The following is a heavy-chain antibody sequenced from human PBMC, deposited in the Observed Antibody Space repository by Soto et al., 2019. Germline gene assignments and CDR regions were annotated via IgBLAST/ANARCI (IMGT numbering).Heavy chain of an antibody. J-gene: IGHJ4*02. CDR1: GFTFSSYG. D-gene: IGHD2-2*01. V-gene: IGHV3-33*01. CDR3: ARSYCSSTSCYWRRSPFDY. Sequence: GGSLRLSCAASGFTFSSYGMHWVRQAPGKGLEWVAVIWYDGSNKYYADSVKGRFTISRDNSKNTLYLQMNSLRAEDTAVYYCARSYCSSTSCYWRRSPFDYWGQGTLVTVSS. CDR2: IWYDGSNK.